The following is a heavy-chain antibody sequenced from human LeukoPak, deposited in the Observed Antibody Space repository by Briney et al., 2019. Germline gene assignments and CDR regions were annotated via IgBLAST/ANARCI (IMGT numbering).Heavy chain of an antibody. V-gene: IGHV1-24*01. CDR2: FDPEDGET. D-gene: IGHD3-10*01. J-gene: IGHJ2*01. CDR1: GYTLTELS. CDR3: ATGGVTMVRGSRVDWYFDL. Sequence: ASVKVSCKVSGYTLTELSMHWVRQAPGKGLEWMGGFDPEDGETVYAQKFQGRVTMTEDTSTDTAYMELSSLRSEDTAVYYCATGGVTMVRGSRVDWYFDLWGRGTLVTVSS.